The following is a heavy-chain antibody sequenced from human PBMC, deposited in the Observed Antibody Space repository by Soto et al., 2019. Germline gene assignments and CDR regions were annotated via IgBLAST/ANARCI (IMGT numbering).Heavy chain of an antibody. J-gene: IGHJ4*02. CDR2: ISANGRGT. D-gene: IGHD3-22*01. CDR1: GFSFNTYP. V-gene: IGHV3-23*01. Sequence: VQLLESGGGLVQPGGSLRLSCATSGFSFNTYPMSWVRQAPGKGLEWVTAISANGRGTSYADSVKGRFTILRDNSKNTLFLQMNSLRADDTAVYFCVKKRSYDRTNYDHFDYWGQGTLVTVSS. CDR3: VKKRSYDRTNYDHFDY.